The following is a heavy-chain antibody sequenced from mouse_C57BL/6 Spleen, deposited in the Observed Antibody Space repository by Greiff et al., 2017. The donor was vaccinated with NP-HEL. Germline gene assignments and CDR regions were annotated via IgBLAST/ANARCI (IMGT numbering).Heavy chain of an antibody. V-gene: IGHV1-76*01. CDR2: IYPGSGTT. Sequence: QVQLQQSGAELVRPGASVKLSCKASGYTFTDYYINWVKQRPGQGLEWIARIYPGSGTTYYTEKFKGKATLTAEKSSSTAYMQLSSLTSEDSAVYFCARSYYSNYDYWGQGTTLTVSS. D-gene: IGHD2-5*01. CDR3: ARSYYSNYDY. CDR1: GYTFTDYY. J-gene: IGHJ2*01.